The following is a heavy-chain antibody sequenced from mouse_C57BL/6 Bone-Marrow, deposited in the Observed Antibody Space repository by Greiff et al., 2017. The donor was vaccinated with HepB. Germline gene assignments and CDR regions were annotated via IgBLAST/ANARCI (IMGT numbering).Heavy chain of an antibody. Sequence: LVESGEGLVKPGGSLKLSCAASGFTFSSYAMSWVRQTPEKRLEWVAYISSGGDYIYYADTVKGRFTISRDNARNTLYLQMSSLKSEDTAMYYCTRAPLYYYGSYWYFDVWGTGTTVTVSS. CDR2: ISSGGDYI. CDR1: GFTFSSYA. J-gene: IGHJ1*03. V-gene: IGHV5-9-1*02. D-gene: IGHD1-1*01. CDR3: TRAPLYYYGSYWYFDV.